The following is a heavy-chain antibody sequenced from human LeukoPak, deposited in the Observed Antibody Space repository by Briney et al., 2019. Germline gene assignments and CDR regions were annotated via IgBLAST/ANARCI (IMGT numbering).Heavy chain of an antibody. J-gene: IGHJ4*02. V-gene: IGHV1-24*01. CDR2: FDPADGEP. CDR3: TAGPDCSSTSCLFEF. CDR1: GYMFTELP. Sequence: ASVKVSCKVSGYMFTELPIHWVRQTPAIGLEWMGGFDPADGEPVYAKNFKDSLTMTGDTSTETAYMELRGLGSEDTAVYYCTAGPDCSSTSCLFEFWGQGTLVTVSS. D-gene: IGHD2-2*01.